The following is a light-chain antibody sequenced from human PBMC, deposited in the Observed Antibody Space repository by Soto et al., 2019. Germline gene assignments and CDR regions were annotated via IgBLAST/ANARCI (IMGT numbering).Light chain of an antibody. CDR3: QQYSSSPLT. J-gene: IGKJ4*01. CDR2: GAS. Sequence: EIVLTQSPGTLSLSPGERATLSCRTSQSVRSSHLAWYQQKSGQAPRLLIYGASSRATGIPDRFSGSGSGIDFTLTISRLEPEDFAVYHCQQYSSSPLTFGGGTKVDIK. CDR1: QSVRSSH. V-gene: IGKV3-20*01.